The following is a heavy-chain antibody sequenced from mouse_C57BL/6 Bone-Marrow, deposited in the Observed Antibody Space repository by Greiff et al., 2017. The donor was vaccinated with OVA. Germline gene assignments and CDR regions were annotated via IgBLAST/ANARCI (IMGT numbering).Heavy chain of an antibody. CDR3: AREGDELAY. CDR1: GYTFTSYW. J-gene: IGHJ3*01. V-gene: IGHV1-55*01. CDR2: IYPGSGST. Sequence: QVQLQQPGAELVKPGASVKMSCKASGYTFTSYWISWVKQRPGQGLEWIGDIYPGSGSTNYNEKFKSKATLTVDKPSSTAYMQLSSLTSEDSAVYYCAREGDELAYWGQGTLVTVSA.